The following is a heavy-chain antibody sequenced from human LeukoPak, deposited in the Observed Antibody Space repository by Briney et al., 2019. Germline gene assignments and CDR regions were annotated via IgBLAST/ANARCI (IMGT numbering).Heavy chain of an antibody. CDR3: ARVRGSFWSGLDRDYYYYYGMDV. CDR2: ISYDGSNK. V-gene: IGHV3-30-3*01. Sequence: GGSLRLSCAASGFTFSSYAMHWVRQAPGKGLEWVAVISYDGSNKYYADSVKGRFTISRDNSKNTLYLQMNSLRAEDTAVYYCARVRGSFWSGLDRDYYYYYGMDVWGQGTTVTVSS. D-gene: IGHD3-3*01. CDR1: GFTFSSYA. J-gene: IGHJ6*02.